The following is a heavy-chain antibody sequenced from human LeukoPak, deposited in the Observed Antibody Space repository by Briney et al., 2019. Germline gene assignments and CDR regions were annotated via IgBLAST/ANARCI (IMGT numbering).Heavy chain of an antibody. D-gene: IGHD2-15*01. CDR3: AKVKYCSGGSCRQYYFDY. J-gene: IGHJ4*02. CDR2: ISGSGGST. CDR1: GFTFSSYA. Sequence: GGSLRLSCAASGFTFSSYAMSWVRQAPGKGLEWVSAISGSGGSTYYADSVKGRFTISRDNSKNTLYLQMNSLRAEDTAVYYCAKVKYCSGGSCRQYYFDYWSQGTLVTVSS. V-gene: IGHV3-23*01.